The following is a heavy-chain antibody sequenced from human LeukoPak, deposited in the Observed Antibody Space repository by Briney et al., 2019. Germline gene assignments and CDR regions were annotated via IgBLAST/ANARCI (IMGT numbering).Heavy chain of an antibody. D-gene: IGHD1-26*01. Sequence: SETLSLTCTASGCSISSSTYYWGWIRQPPGKGLEWIGSIYYSGSTYYNPSLKSRVTISVDTSKNQFTLKLNSVTAADTAVYYCATPYSGGYHGLDIWGQGTMVTVSS. CDR1: GCSISSSTYY. CDR3: ATPYSGGYHGLDI. J-gene: IGHJ3*02. CDR2: IYYSGST. V-gene: IGHV4-39*01.